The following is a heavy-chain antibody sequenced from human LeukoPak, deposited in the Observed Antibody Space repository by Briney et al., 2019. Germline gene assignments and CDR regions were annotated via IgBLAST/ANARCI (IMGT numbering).Heavy chain of an antibody. V-gene: IGHV4-59*11. D-gene: IGHD3-22*01. Sequence: PSETLSLTCTVSGGTISSHYWSWIRQPPGKGLEWIGYIYYSGSTNYNPSLESRVTISVDTSKNQFSLKLSSVTAADTGVYYCAKYYYDSSGYPYFDYWGQGTLVTVSS. J-gene: IGHJ4*02. CDR2: IYYSGST. CDR1: GGTISSHY. CDR3: AKYYYDSSGYPYFDY.